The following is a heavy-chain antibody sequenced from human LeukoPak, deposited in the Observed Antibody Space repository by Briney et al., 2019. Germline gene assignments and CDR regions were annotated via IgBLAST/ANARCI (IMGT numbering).Heavy chain of an antibody. CDR2: IYYSGST. CDR1: GGSISSSSYY. V-gene: IGHV4-61*05. D-gene: IGHD3-22*01. Sequence: SETLSLTCTVSGGSISSSSYYWGWIRQPPGKGLEWIGYIYYSGSTNYNPSLKSRVTISVDTSKNQFSLKLSSVTAADTAVYYCARLQEDYGYYYDSSGSYFDYWGQGTLVTVSS. J-gene: IGHJ4*02. CDR3: ARLQEDYGYYYDSSGSYFDY.